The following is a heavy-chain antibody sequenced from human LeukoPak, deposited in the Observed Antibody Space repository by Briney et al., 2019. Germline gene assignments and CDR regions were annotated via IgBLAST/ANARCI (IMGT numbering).Heavy chain of an antibody. J-gene: IGHJ4*02. Sequence: SETLSLTCTVSGGSISSYYWSWIRRPPGKGLEWIGYIYYSGSTNYNPSLKSRVTISVDTSKNQFSLKLSSVTAADTAVYYCARGAYSGYDRPFDYWGQGTLVTVSS. V-gene: IGHV4-59*01. CDR1: GGSISSYY. D-gene: IGHD5-12*01. CDR3: ARGAYSGYDRPFDY. CDR2: IYYSGST.